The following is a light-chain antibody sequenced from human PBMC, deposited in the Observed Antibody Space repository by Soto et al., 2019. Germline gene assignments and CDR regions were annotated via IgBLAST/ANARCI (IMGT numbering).Light chain of an antibody. CDR3: QQSYSTPPT. CDR1: QSVSSSY. J-gene: IGKJ4*01. Sequence: EIVLTQSPGTLSLSPGERGTLSCRASQSVSSSYLAWYQQKPGQAPRLLIYGASSRATGIPDRFSGSGSGTDFTLTISSLQPEDFATYFCQQSYSTPPTFGGGTKVDIK. CDR2: GAS. V-gene: IGKV3-20*01.